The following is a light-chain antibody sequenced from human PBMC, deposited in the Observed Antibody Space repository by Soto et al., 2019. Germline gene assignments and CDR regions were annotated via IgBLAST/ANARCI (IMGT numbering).Light chain of an antibody. CDR1: SSDVGGYNF. J-gene: IGLJ1*01. Sequence: QSALTQPASVSGSPGQSITISCTGTSSDVGGYNFVSWFQQHPGKAPKLMIFEVTSRPSGVSNRFSGSKSGNTASLTISGLQSEDEADYYCGSYTTSSTIVFGTGTKVTVL. CDR2: EVT. V-gene: IGLV2-14*03. CDR3: GSYTTSSTIV.